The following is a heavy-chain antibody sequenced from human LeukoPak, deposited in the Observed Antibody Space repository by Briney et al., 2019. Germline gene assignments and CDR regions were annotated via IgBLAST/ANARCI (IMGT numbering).Heavy chain of an antibody. CDR1: GYTFTLYY. Sequence: ASVKVSCKASGYTFTLYYIHWVRQAPGQGLEWLGRISPNSGVPNYAQKFQGRVTITRDTSVNTVYMELSGLKSDDTGAYYCAREVGYSTSWYGRFDPWGQGTVVTVSS. D-gene: IGHD6-13*01. J-gene: IGHJ5*02. V-gene: IGHV1-2*05. CDR2: ISPNSGVP. CDR3: AREVGYSTSWYGRFDP.